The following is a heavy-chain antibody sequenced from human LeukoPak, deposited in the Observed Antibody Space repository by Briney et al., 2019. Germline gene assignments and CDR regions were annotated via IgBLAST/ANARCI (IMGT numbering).Heavy chain of an antibody. CDR1: GYTFTSYG. J-gene: IGHJ4*02. CDR3: ARDDYYDSRGSPRVFDY. D-gene: IGHD3-22*01. V-gene: IGHV1-18*01. CDR2: ISAYNGNT. Sequence: ASVKVSCKASGYTFTSYGISWVRQAPGQGLEWMGWISAYNGNTNYAQKLQGRVTMTTDTSTSTAYMELRSLRSDDTAVYYCARDDYYDSRGSPRVFDYWGQGTLVTVSS.